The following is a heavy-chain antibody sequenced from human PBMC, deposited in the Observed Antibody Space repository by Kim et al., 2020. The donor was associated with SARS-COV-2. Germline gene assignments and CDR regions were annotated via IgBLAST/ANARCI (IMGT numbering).Heavy chain of an antibody. J-gene: IGHJ5*02. D-gene: IGHD3-10*01. CDR2: ISGSGGST. CDR3: SKDLAELLWFGELLEGNWFDP. CDR1: GFTFSSYA. Sequence: GGSLRLSFAASGFTFSSYAMSWVRQAPGKGLEWVSAISGSGGSTYYADSVKGRFTLSRDNSKTKLYLQMNSLRAEDTAVYYCSKDLAELLWFGELLEGNWFDPWGQGTLVTVSS. V-gene: IGHV3-23*01.